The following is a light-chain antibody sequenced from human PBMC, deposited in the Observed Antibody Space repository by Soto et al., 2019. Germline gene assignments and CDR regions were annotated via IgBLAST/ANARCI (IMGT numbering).Light chain of an antibody. CDR3: QQRSNWPVT. V-gene: IGKV3-11*01. Sequence: EIVLTQSPATLSLSPGEGATVSCRASQSVSSYFAWYQQKPGQTPRLLIYDASNRATDIPARFSGSGSGTDFTLTISSLEPEDFAVYYCQQRSNWPVTFGQGNRVEIK. CDR1: QSVSSY. J-gene: IGKJ1*01. CDR2: DAS.